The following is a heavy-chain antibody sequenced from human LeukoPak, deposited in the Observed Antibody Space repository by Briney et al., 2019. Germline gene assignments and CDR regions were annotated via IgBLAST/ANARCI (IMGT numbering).Heavy chain of an antibody. V-gene: IGHV4-4*02. CDR1: GYSISSNHW. CDR3: VRATGAVAVRGWAFDI. CDR2: IYHDGTT. D-gene: IGHD6-19*01. Sequence: SETLSLTCGVSGYSISSNHWWEWVRQPPGKGLEWSGEIYHDGTTKYSASLKSRATISLDKFKNQFSLNVISVTAADTAVYYCVRATGAVAVRGWAFDIWGHGTMVTVSS. J-gene: IGHJ3*02.